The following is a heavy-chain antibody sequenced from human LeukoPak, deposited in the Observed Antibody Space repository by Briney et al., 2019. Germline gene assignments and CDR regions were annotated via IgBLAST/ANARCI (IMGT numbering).Heavy chain of an antibody. V-gene: IGHV4-59*01. CDR2: VYHSGST. Sequence: SETLSLTCTVSGASISSDYWNWIRQPPGKGLEWIGHVYHSGSTNYNPSLKSRVTISVDTSKNQFSLKLSSVTAADTAVYYWARAGNYYYSSGYYSHFDYWGQGTLVTVSS. D-gene: IGHD3-22*01. CDR1: GASISSDY. CDR3: ARAGNYYYSSGYYSHFDY. J-gene: IGHJ4*02.